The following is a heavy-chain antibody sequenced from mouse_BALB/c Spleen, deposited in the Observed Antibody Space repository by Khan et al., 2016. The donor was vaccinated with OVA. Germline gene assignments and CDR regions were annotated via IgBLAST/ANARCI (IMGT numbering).Heavy chain of an antibody. Sequence: EVELVESGGGLVQPGGSLKLSCAASGFSFSSYGMSWVRQTLDKRLELVATFNSNGGSTYYPDSVKGRFTISRDNAKNTLYLQLSSLKSEDTAMYYCARMARTINWGQGTTLTVSS. CDR1: GFSFSSYG. CDR3: ARMARTIN. CDR2: FNSNGGST. V-gene: IGHV5-6-3*01. J-gene: IGHJ2*01.